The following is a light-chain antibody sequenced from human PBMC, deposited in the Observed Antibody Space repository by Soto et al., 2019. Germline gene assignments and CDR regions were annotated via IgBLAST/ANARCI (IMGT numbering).Light chain of an antibody. Sequence: EIVLTQSTATLSLSPGERATLSCRASQSVSSYLAWYQQKPGQAHRLIIYDEYNRATGIPDRFSGSGSGTDFTLTISSLEPEEFAVYYCQKRSNWQITGGQGTRLEIK. J-gene: IGKJ5*01. CDR3: QKRSNWQIT. CDR1: QSVSSY. CDR2: DEY. V-gene: IGKV3-11*01.